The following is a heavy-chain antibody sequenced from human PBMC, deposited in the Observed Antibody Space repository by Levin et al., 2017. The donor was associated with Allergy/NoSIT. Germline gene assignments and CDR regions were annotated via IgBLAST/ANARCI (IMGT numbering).Heavy chain of an antibody. Sequence: SVKVSCKASGGTFSSYAISWVRQAPGQGLEWMGRIIPILGIANYAQKFQGRVTITADKSTSTAYMELSSLRSEDTAVYYCASSGQRDYYYYGMDVWGQGTTVTVSS. J-gene: IGHJ6*02. CDR1: GGTFSSYA. CDR2: IIPILGIA. CDR3: ASSGQRDYYYYGMDV. V-gene: IGHV1-69*04. D-gene: IGHD3-10*01.